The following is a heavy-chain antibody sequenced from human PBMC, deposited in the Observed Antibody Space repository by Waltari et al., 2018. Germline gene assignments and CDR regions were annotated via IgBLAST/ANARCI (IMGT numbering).Heavy chain of an antibody. CDR1: GYTVMAYV. CDR2: IDPEDGET. J-gene: IGHJ4*02. Sequence: EVELVQSGAEVKTPGATVKIPCTASGYTVMAYVMHWVQQAPGKGLEWMGGIDPEDGETVYSEKFQGRVTITADTSTDTAYMELSSLTSGDTAVYYCAPLPGGSGQTFDYWGQGTLVTVSS. CDR3: APLPGGSGQTFDY. D-gene: IGHD3-10*01. V-gene: IGHV1-69-2*01.